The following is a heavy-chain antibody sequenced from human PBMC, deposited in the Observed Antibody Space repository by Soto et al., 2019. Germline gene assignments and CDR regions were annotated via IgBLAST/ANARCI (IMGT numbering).Heavy chain of an antibody. CDR3: AKVGSGGHLDY. CDR2: IYYTGST. D-gene: IGHD3-10*01. V-gene: IGHV4-59*01. CDR1: GVSINNYY. J-gene: IGHJ4*02. Sequence: SETLSLTCTVSGVSINNYYWTWIRHPPGKRLDWIGAIYYTGSTTYNPSLRSRVTFSFDMAKTQISLSLTSVTAADTAVYFWAKVGSGGHLDYWGQGTLVTVSS.